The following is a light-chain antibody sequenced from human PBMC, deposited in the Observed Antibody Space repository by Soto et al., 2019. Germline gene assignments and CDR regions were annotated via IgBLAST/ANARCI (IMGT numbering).Light chain of an antibody. V-gene: IGLV2-14*01. Sequence: QSALTQPASVSGSPGQSITISCTGTSSDVGGYNYVSWYQQHPGKAPKLMIYDVSNRPSGVSNRFSGSKFDNTASLTISGLQAEDEADYYCSSYTSSSTRVFGGGTKLTVL. CDR2: DVS. J-gene: IGLJ3*02. CDR3: SSYTSSSTRV. CDR1: SSDVGGYNY.